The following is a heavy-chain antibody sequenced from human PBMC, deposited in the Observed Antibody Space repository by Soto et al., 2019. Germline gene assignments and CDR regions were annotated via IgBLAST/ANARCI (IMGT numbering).Heavy chain of an antibody. J-gene: IGHJ4*02. CDR1: GGSFSSGGYY. Sequence: QLQLQESGPGLVKPSQTLSLACTVSGGSFSSGGYYWSWIRQLPGKGLEWIGYIYYSGSTYYNPSLKSRLTISLDTSKNQFSLNLSSVTAADTAVYYCARATSFTGHHGYWGQGTLVTVSS. CDR2: IYYSGST. D-gene: IGHD2-8*02. CDR3: ARATSFTGHHGY. V-gene: IGHV4-31*03.